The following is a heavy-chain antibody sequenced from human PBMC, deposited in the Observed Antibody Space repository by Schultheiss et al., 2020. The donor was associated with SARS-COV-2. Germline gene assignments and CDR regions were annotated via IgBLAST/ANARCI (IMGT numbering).Heavy chain of an antibody. CDR1: GYSFTSYW. V-gene: IGHV5-51*01. J-gene: IGHJ6*02. CDR2: IYPGNSDT. Sequence: GGSLRLSCKGSGYSFTSYWIGWVRQMPGKGLEWMGIIYPGNSDTRYSPSFQGQVTISADKSISTAYLQWSTLKASDTAMYYCARSGYSFGSYYYNIMDVWGQGTTVTVSS. D-gene: IGHD5-18*01. CDR3: ARSGYSFGSYYYNIMDV.